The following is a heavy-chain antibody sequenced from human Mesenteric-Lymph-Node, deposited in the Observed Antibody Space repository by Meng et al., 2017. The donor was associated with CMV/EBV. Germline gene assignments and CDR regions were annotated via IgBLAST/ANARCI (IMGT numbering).Heavy chain of an antibody. V-gene: IGHV1-69*02. D-gene: IGHD6-13*01. CDR3: AGGIAAAGSRWFDP. CDR2: IIPILGIA. Sequence: QVQLLHSGAGVKTPGSSGKVSCSACGGTFSSYTIRWVRQAPGQGLEWMGSIIPILGIATYAQKFQGRVTITADKSTSAAYMELSSLRSEDTAVYYCAGGIAAAGSRWFDPWGQGTLVTVSS. J-gene: IGHJ5*02. CDR1: GGTFSSYT.